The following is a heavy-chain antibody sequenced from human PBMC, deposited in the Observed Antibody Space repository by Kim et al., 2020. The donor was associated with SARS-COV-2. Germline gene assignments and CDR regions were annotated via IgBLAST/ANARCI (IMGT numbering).Heavy chain of an antibody. CDR3: AILGFGD. CDR1: GGSFSGYY. J-gene: IGHJ4*02. Sequence: SETLSLTCAVYGGSFSGYYWSWIRQPPGKGLEWIGEINHSGSTNYNPSLKSRVTISVDTSKNQFSLKLSSVTAADTAVYYCAILGFGDWGQGTLVTVSS. V-gene: IGHV4-34*01. D-gene: IGHD3-10*01. CDR2: INHSGST.